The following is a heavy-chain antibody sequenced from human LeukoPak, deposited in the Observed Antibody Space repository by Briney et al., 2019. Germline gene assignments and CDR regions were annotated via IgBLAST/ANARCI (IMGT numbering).Heavy chain of an antibody. V-gene: IGHV1-18*01. Sequence: ASVKVSCKASGYTFTTYGISWVRQASGQGLEWMGWISAYNGNTNYAQKLQGRVTMTTDTSTSTAYMELRSLRSDDTAVYYCAREGSYSGSYYTSSPGDYWGQGTLVTVSS. J-gene: IGHJ4*02. CDR2: ISAYNGNT. CDR3: AREGSYSGSYYTSSPGDY. D-gene: IGHD1-26*01. CDR1: GYTFTTYG.